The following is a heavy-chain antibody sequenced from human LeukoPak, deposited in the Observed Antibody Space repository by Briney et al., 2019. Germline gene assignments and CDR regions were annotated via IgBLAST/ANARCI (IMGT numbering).Heavy chain of an antibody. CDR3: ARSSGWYRGFDY. CDR2: IYSSGRT. D-gene: IGHD6-19*01. Sequence: PSETLSFTCAGTAGSTTPHYWSWIRQPPGKRLEWIGYIYSSGRTNYNPSLKSRVTISVDTSKNQFSLKLSSVTAADTAVYYCARSSGWYRGFDYWGQGTLVTVSS. V-gene: IGHV4-59*11. J-gene: IGHJ4*02. CDR1: AGSTTPHY.